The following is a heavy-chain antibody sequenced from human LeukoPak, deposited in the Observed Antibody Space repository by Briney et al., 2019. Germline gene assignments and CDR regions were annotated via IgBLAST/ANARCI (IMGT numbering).Heavy chain of an antibody. CDR3: ARVDNYDSTEHDY. CDR2: IIPIFGTA. V-gene: IGHV1-69*05. D-gene: IGHD3-22*01. CDR1: RGTFSSYA. J-gene: IGHJ4*02. Sequence: ASVKVSCKASRGTFSSYAISWVRQAPGQGLEWMGRIIPIFGTANYAQKFQGRVTITTDESTSTAYMELRSLRSDDTAVYYCARVDNYDSTEHDYWGQGTLVTVSS.